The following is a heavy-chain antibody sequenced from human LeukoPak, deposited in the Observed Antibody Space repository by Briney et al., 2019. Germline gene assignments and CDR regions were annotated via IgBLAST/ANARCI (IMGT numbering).Heavy chain of an antibody. V-gene: IGHV3-23*01. CDR2: ISGSGGST. Sequence: GGSLRLSCAASGFTFSSYALSWVRQAPGKGLEWVSAISGSGGSTYYADSVKGRFTISRDNSKNTLYLQMNSLRAEDTAVYYCAKTPPPGSYYRGFDYWGQGTLVTVSS. J-gene: IGHJ4*02. D-gene: IGHD3-10*01. CDR3: AKTPPPGSYYRGFDY. CDR1: GFTFSSYA.